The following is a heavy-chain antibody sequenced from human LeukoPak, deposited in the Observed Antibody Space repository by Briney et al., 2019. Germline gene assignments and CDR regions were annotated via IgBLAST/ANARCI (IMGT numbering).Heavy chain of an antibody. CDR2: ISGSGGST. CDR1: GFTFSSYA. CDR3: AKDRQYYDSSGYFNY. D-gene: IGHD3-22*01. J-gene: IGHJ4*02. V-gene: IGHV3-23*01. Sequence: GGSLGLSCAASGFTFSSYAMSWVRQAPGKGLEWVSAISGSGGSTYYADSVKGRFTISRDNSKNTLYLQMNSLRAEDTAVYYCAKDRQYYDSSGYFNYWGQGTLVTVSS.